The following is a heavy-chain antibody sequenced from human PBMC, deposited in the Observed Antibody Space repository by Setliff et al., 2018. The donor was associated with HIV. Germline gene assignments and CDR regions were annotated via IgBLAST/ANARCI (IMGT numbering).Heavy chain of an antibody. Sequence: GESLKISCKGYGYSFTNFWIGWVRQRPGKGLEWMGIIYPYDSDTRYSPSFQGQVIISADKSISTAYVQWSGLKASDTAMYYCARRPYYDSWSGHQAFDIWGQGTMVTVSS. D-gene: IGHD3-3*01. CDR1: GYSFTNFW. J-gene: IGHJ3*02. CDR3: ARRPYYDSWSGHQAFDI. CDR2: IYPYDSDT. V-gene: IGHV5-51*06.